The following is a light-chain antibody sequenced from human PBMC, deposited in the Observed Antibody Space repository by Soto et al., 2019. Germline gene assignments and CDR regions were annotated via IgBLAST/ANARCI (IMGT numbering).Light chain of an antibody. J-gene: IGKJ1*01. Sequence: DIQMTPSPSSLSASVGDRVTITCRARQSLRSYLTWYQKKPGQAPKLLIYAASSLQSGVPSRFRGSGSGTDFTLTITSLPPEDFATYYCQQCYSTPRTFGQGTKVEIK. CDR2: AAS. V-gene: IGKV1-39*01. CDR3: QQCYSTPRT. CDR1: QSLRSY.